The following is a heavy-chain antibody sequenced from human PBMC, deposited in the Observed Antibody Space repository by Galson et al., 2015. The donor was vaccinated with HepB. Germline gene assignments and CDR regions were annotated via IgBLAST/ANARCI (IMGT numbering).Heavy chain of an antibody. CDR1: GYTFTSYD. D-gene: IGHD3-3*01. V-gene: IGHV1-8*01. J-gene: IGHJ5*02. CDR3: ARAPKTQITIFGVVIRGNWFDP. Sequence: SVKVSCKASGYTFTSYDINWVRQATGQGLEWMGWMNPNSGNTGYAQKFQGRVTMTRNTSISTAYMELSSLRSEDTAVYYCARAPKTQITIFGVVIRGNWFDPWGQGTLVTVSS. CDR2: MNPNSGNT.